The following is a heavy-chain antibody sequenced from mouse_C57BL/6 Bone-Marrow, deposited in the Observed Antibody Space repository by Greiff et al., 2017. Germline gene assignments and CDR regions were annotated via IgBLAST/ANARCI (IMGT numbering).Heavy chain of an antibody. Sequence: EVQLQQSGPELVKPGASVKMSCKASGYTFTDYNMHWVKQSHGKSLEWIGYINPNNGGTSYNQKFKGKATLTVNKSSSTAYMELRSLTSEDSAVYYCARPIYYGNYAMDYWGQGTSVTVSS. CDR1: GYTFTDYN. CDR2: INPNNGGT. CDR3: ARPIYYGNYAMDY. D-gene: IGHD2-1*01. J-gene: IGHJ4*01. V-gene: IGHV1-22*01.